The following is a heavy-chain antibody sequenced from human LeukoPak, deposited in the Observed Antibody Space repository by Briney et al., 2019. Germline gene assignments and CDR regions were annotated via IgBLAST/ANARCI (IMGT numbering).Heavy chain of an antibody. J-gene: IGHJ4*02. CDR2: ISSSSSYI. Sequence: GGSLRLSCAASGSTFSSYSMNWVRQAPGKGLEWVSSISSSSSYIYYADSVKGRFTISRDNAKNSLYLQMNSLRAEDTAVYYCASSPDYYGSGSYIWGQGTLVTVSS. CDR3: ASSPDYYGSGSYI. V-gene: IGHV3-21*01. D-gene: IGHD3-10*01. CDR1: GSTFSSYS.